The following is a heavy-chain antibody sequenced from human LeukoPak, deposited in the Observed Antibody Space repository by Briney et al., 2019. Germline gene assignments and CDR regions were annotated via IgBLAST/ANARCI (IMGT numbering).Heavy chain of an antibody. CDR2: IYTSGST. CDR1: GGSISSYY. CDR3: ARDFRSGSYSYYYYYMDV. J-gene: IGHJ6*03. V-gene: IGHV4-4*07. D-gene: IGHD3-10*01. Sequence: PSETLSLTCTVSGGSISSYYWSWIRQPAGKGLEWIGRIYTSGSTNYNPSLKSRVTMSVDTSKNQFSLKLSSVTAADTAVYYCARDFRSGSYSYYYYYMDVWGKGTTVTVSS.